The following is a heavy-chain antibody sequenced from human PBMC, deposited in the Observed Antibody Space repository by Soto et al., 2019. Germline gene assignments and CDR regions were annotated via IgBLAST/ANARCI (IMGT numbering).Heavy chain of an antibody. D-gene: IGHD3-9*01. V-gene: IGHV3-23*01. J-gene: IGHJ4*02. CDR2: ISGSGAST. Sequence: HPSETLSLTCAVYGGSFSGYYWSWIRQPPGKGLEWVSAISGSGASTYYADSVKGRFTISRETSKNTPYLQMNSLRAEDTAVYYCAHFDLFIDYWGQGTLVTVSS. CDR3: AHFDLFIDY. CDR1: GGSFSGYY.